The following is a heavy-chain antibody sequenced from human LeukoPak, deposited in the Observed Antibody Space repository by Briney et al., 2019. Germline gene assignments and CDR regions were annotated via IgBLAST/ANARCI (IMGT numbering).Heavy chain of an antibody. Sequence: SETLSLTCTVSGGSISSYYWSWIRQPPGKGLEWIGYIYYSGGTNYNPSLKSRVTISVDTSKNQFSLKLSSVTAADTAVYYCARREIVAARPGYYYYMDVWGKGTTVTVSS. CDR1: GGSISSYY. V-gene: IGHV4-59*01. D-gene: IGHD6-6*01. CDR3: ARREIVAARPGYYYYMDV. CDR2: IYYSGGT. J-gene: IGHJ6*03.